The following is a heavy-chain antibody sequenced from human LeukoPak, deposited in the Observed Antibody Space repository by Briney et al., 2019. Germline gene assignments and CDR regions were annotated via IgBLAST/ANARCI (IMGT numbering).Heavy chain of an antibody. CDR3: ARSPTVTGFLDY. CDR2: INPSGGST. Sequence: ASVKVSCKASGYSFTSYYMHWVRQAPGQGLEWMGIINPSGGSTSYAQKFQGRVTMTRDTSTSTVYMELSSLRSEDTAVYYCARSPTVTGFLDYWGQGTLVTVSS. D-gene: IGHD4-17*01. V-gene: IGHV1-46*01. CDR1: GYSFTSYY. J-gene: IGHJ4*02.